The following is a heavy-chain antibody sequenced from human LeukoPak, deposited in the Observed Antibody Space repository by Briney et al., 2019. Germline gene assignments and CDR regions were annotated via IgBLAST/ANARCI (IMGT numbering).Heavy chain of an antibody. J-gene: IGHJ4*02. CDR1: GFTFSNTA. CDR3: AKDHDFGDYGGTGFDY. V-gene: IGHV3-23*01. Sequence: GGSLRLSCAASGFTFSNTAMSWVRQAPGKGLEWLSIISGSGLNAYYADSVKGRFTISRDYSKNTLFLQMNSLRAEDTAVYYCAKDHDFGDYGGTGFDYWGQGTLVTVSS. CDR2: ISGSGLNA. D-gene: IGHD4-17*01.